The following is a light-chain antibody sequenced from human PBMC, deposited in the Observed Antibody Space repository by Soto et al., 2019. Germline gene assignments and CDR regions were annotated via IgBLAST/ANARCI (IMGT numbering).Light chain of an antibody. CDR1: SSDVGGYNY. V-gene: IGLV2-14*01. Sequence: HSALTQPASVSGSPGQSITISCTGTSSDVGGYNYVSWYQQHPGKAPKLMIYEVSNRPSGVSNRFSGSKSGNTASLTISGIQAEDEADYYCSSYPSSSTPYVFGTGTKVTVL. CDR2: EVS. CDR3: SSYPSSSTPYV. J-gene: IGLJ1*01.